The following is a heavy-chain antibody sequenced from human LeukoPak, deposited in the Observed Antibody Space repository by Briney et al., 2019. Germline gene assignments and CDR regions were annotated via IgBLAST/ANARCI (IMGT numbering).Heavy chain of an antibody. D-gene: IGHD5-18*01. CDR2: INPSGGST. CDR1: GYTFTSYY. V-gene: IGHV1-46*01. Sequence: GASVKVSCKASGYTFTSYYMHWVRQAPGQGLEWMGIINPSGGSTSYAQKFQGRVTMTRDTSTSTVYMELSSLRSEDTAVYYCARDFSAMVFEYYFDYWGQGTLVTVSS. CDR3: ARDFSAMVFEYYFDY. J-gene: IGHJ4*02.